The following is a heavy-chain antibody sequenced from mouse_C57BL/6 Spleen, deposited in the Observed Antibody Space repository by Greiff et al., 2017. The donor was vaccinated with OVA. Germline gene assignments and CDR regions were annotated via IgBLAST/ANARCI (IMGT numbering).Heavy chain of an antibody. CDR1: GYAFTNYL. CDR3: ARSGDDGYYFDY. D-gene: IGHD2-3*01. Sequence: VQLQQSGAELVRPGTSVKVSCKASGYAFTNYLIEWVKQRPGQGLEWIGVINPGSGGTNYNEKFKGKATLTADKSSSTAYMQLSSLTSEDSAVYVCARSGDDGYYFDYWGQGTTLTVSS. CDR2: INPGSGGT. J-gene: IGHJ2*01. V-gene: IGHV1-54*01.